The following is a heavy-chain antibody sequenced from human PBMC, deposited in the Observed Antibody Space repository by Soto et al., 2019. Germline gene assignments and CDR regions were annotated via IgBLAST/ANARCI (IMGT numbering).Heavy chain of an antibody. J-gene: IGHJ6*02. CDR1: GYTFTGYY. D-gene: IGHD3-10*01. CDR3: ARVHLIGITMVRGVTVSDYYGMDV. Sequence: ASVKVSCKASGYTFTGYYMHWVRQAPGQGLEWMRWINPNSGGTNYAQKFQGWVTMTRDTSISTAYMELSFLRSDDTAVYYCARVHLIGITMVRGVTVSDYYGMDVWGQGTTVTVSS. CDR2: INPNSGGT. V-gene: IGHV1-2*04.